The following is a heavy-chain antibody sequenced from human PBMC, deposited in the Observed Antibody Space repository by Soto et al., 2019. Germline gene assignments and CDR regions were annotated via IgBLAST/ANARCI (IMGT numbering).Heavy chain of an antibody. J-gene: IGHJ5*01. CDR1: GGSLNSNTYY. CDR2: VSYIGTT. V-gene: IGHV4-39*01. CDR3: VRQDADNWFDF. D-gene: IGHD2-8*01. Sequence: QLQLQESGPGLLKPSENLFLICTVSGGSLNSNTYYWAWIRQSPGEGLEWIGSVSYIGTTFYNPSLQSRVTISIDTSRNNFSLQLTSVTAADTALYYCVRQDADNWFDFWGQGVPVSFSS.